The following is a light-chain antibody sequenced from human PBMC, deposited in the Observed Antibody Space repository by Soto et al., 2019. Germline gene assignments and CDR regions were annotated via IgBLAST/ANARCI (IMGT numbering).Light chain of an antibody. CDR1: SSDVGGYNY. J-gene: IGLJ1*01. CDR3: SSYTRSSTLYV. V-gene: IGLV2-14*01. CDR2: EVS. Sequence: QSVLTQPAYVSGSPGQSITISCTGTSSDVGGYNYVSWYQQHPGKAPKLMIYEVSNRPSGVSNRFSGSKSGNTASLTISGLQAEDESDYYCSSYTRSSTLYVFGTGTEVNVL.